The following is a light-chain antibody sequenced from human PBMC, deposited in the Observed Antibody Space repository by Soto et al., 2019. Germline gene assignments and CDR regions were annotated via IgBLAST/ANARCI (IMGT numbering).Light chain of an antibody. CDR2: QAS. Sequence: DIQMTQSPSTLSTSVGDRVTITCRASQSISTWLAWYQHKPGKAPKLLIYQASSLEGGVPSRFSGSGSGTEFTLTISSLQPDDFATYYCQQTYNTLPITFGQGTRLEIK. CDR1: QSISTW. J-gene: IGKJ5*01. V-gene: IGKV1-5*03. CDR3: QQTYNTLPIT.